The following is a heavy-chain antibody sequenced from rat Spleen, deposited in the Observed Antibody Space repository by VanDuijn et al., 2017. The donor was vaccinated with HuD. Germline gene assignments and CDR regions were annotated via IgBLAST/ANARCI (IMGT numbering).Heavy chain of an antibody. Sequence: EVQLVESGGGLVQPGRSLKLSCAASGFTFSSVPMAWVRQAPKKGLEWVASISSGGGGTHYPDSVKGRFTISRDNAKRTLYLQMNSLRSEDTATYYCTRVPGGAYWGQGTLVTVSS. CDR1: GFTFSSVP. V-gene: IGHV5-46*01. CDR2: ISSGGGGT. J-gene: IGHJ3*01. CDR3: TRVPGGAY.